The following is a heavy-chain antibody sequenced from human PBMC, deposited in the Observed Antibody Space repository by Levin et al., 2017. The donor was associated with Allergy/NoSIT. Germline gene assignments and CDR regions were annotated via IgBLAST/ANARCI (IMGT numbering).Heavy chain of an antibody. CDR3: ATVEGLFCAGVSCSYSFHY. D-gene: IGHD3-9*01. Sequence: SQTLSLTCAVSGGSISTDNWWSWIRQPPGKGLEWIGEIYRSGDTNHNPSLRSRVTMSVDKSKNHFSLKLSSVTAADTAVYYCATVEGLFCAGVSCSYSFHYWGQGALVTVSS. CDR1: GGSISTDNW. J-gene: IGHJ4*02. V-gene: IGHV4-4*02. CDR2: IYRSGDT.